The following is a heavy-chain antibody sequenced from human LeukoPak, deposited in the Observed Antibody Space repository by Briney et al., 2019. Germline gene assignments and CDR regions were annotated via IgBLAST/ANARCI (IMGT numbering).Heavy chain of an antibody. Sequence: KHGDSLKISCKGSGYSFTSYWIGWVRQMPGKGLDWMGIVYPGDSDTRYSPSFQGRVTISADKSISTAYLQWSSLKASDTAMYYCARLGQPLPTDYWGQGTLVTVSS. D-gene: IGHD2-2*01. CDR3: ARLGQPLPTDY. CDR2: VYPGDSDT. J-gene: IGHJ4*02. V-gene: IGHV5-51*01. CDR1: GYSFTSYW.